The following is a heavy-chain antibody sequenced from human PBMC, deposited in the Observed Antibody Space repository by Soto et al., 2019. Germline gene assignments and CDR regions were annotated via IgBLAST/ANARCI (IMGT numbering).Heavy chain of an antibody. V-gene: IGHV1-69*06. CDR1: GGTFSSYA. CDR3: AREVPQFALGMDV. CDR2: IIPIFGTA. D-gene: IGHD3-10*01. Sequence: QVQLVQSGAEVKKPGSSVKVSCKASGGTFSSYAISWVRQAPGQGLEWMGGIIPIFGTANYAQKFQGRVTITADKFTSTTYMELSSMRSEDTAVYYCAREVPQFALGMDVWGQGTTVTVSS. J-gene: IGHJ6*02.